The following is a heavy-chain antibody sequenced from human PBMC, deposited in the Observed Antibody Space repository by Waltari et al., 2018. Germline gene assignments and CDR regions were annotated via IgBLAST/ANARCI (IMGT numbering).Heavy chain of an antibody. CDR3: ARDRYYDILTGYEY. CDR1: GFTFSSYG. CDR2: IWYDGSNK. D-gene: IGHD3-9*01. J-gene: IGHJ4*02. Sequence: QVQLAESGGGVVQPGRSLRLSCAASGFTFSSYGMHWVRQAPGKGLEWVAVIWYDGSNKYYADSVKGRFTISRDNSKNTLYLQMNSLRAEDTAVYYCARDRYYDILTGYEYWGQGTLVTVSS. V-gene: IGHV3-33*01.